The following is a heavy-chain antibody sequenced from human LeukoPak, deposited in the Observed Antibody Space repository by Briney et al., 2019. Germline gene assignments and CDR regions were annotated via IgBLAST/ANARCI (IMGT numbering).Heavy chain of an antibody. CDR1: GYSFTSYW. D-gene: IGHD2-15*01. CDR3: AEPPRPSRFRGWWVFQA. Sequence: GASLKISYKGSGYSFTSYWIGWVRPMPGKGLEWMGIIYPGDSDTRYSPSFQGQVTISADKSISTAYLQWSSLKASDPAMYYSAEPPRPSRFRGWWVFQAWGQGTLVTVSS. CDR2: IYPGDSDT. V-gene: IGHV5-51*01. J-gene: IGHJ1*01.